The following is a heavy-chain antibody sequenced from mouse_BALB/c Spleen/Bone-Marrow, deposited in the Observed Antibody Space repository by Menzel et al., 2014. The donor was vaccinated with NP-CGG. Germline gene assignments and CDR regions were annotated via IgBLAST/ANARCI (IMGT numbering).Heavy chain of an antibody. J-gene: IGHJ3*01. Sequence: DVMLVESGGGLVKSGGSLKLSCAASGFTFSNYGMSWVRRTPEKRLEWVATISGGGSYTFYSDSVKGRFTISRDNAKNNLYLQLSSLRSEDTAVYYCARHAYYDQTEVSFIYWGQGTLVTVSA. CDR3: ARHAYYDQTEVSFIY. V-gene: IGHV5-9-2*01. D-gene: IGHD2-4*01. CDR2: ISGGGSYT. CDR1: GFTFSNYG.